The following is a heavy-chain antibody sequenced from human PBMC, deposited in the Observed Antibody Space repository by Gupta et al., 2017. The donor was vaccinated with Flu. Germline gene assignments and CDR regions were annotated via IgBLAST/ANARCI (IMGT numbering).Heavy chain of an antibody. CDR3: ARVYGDYVGDAFDI. Sequence: QVQLQESGPGLVKPSETLSLTCAVSGYSISSGYYWGWIRQPPGKGLEWIGSIYHSGSNYYNPARKRRVTISVETAKKQVSRKLRSVTAAETAVYYCARVYGDYVGDAFDIWGQGTMVTVSS. V-gene: IGHV4-38-2*01. CDR2: IYHSGSN. CDR1: GYSISSGYY. J-gene: IGHJ3*02. D-gene: IGHD4-17*01.